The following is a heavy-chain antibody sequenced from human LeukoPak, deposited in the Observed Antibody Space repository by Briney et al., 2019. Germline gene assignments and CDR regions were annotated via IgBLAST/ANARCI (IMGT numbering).Heavy chain of an antibody. V-gene: IGHV4-34*01. CDR2: INHSGST. D-gene: IGHD1-26*01. CDR3: ARRGGASNY. CDR1: GGSFSGYY. J-gene: IGHJ4*02. Sequence: SETLSLTCAVYGGSFSGYYWSWIRQPPGKGLEWIGEINHSGSTNYNPSLKSRVTISVDTSKNQFSLKLSSVTAAGTAVYYCARRGGASNYWGQGTLVTVSS.